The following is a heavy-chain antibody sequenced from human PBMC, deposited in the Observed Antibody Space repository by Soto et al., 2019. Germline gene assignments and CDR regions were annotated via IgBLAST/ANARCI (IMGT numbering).Heavy chain of an antibody. J-gene: IGHJ3*02. CDR3: ALDYYGSGSYPNDAFDI. V-gene: IGHV3-23*01. CDR2: ISGSGGSP. D-gene: IGHD3-10*01. Sequence: EVQLLESGGGLVQPGGSLRLSCAASGFTFSSSAMSWVRQAPGKRLEWVSAISGSGGSPYYADSVKGRFTISRDNYKKTLYLQMNSLRAEDTAVYYCALDYYGSGSYPNDAFDIWGQGTMVTVYS. CDR1: GFTFSSSA.